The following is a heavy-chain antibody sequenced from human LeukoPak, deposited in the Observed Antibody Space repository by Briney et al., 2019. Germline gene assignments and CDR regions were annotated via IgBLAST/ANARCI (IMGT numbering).Heavy chain of an antibody. CDR2: INAGSGNT. Sequence: GASGKVSCKASGYTFTSYAMHWVRQAPGQRLEWMGWINAGSGNTKYSQKFQGRDTITRDTSASTAYMELSSLRSEDTAVYYCARTEADDFWSGYPFDYWGQGTLVTVSS. CDR1: GYTFTSYA. J-gene: IGHJ4*02. CDR3: ARTEADDFWSGYPFDY. D-gene: IGHD3-3*01. V-gene: IGHV1-3*01.